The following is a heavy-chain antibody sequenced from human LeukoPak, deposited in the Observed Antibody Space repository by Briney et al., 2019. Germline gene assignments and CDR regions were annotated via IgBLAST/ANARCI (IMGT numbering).Heavy chain of an antibody. D-gene: IGHD3-3*01. V-gene: IGHV1-18*01. Sequence: ASVKVSCKASGYTFTSYGISWVRQAPGQGLEWMGWISAYNGNTNYAQKLQGRVTMTTDTSTSTAYMELRSLRSDDTAVYYCARMRYDFWSGYSDYWGQGTLVTASS. CDR1: GYTFTSYG. J-gene: IGHJ4*02. CDR3: ARMRYDFWSGYSDY. CDR2: ISAYNGNT.